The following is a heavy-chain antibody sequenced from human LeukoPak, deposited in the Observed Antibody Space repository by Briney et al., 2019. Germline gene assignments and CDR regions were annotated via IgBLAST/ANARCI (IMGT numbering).Heavy chain of an antibody. CDR2: IDSFGTSV. D-gene: IGHD2/OR15-2a*01. V-gene: IGHV3-21*01. CDR1: GFTFSTNS. Sequence: GGSLRLSCVVSGFTFSTNSMNWVRQAPGKGLKWVSSIDSFGTSVYYADSVKGRFTVSRDSAKNSLYLQMSSLRAEDTAVYYCTRDHEYWSVTDYWGQGTLVTVSS. J-gene: IGHJ4*02. CDR3: TRDHEYWSVTDY.